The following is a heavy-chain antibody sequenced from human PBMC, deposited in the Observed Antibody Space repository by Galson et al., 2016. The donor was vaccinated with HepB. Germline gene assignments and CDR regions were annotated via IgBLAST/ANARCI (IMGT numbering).Heavy chain of an antibody. CDR3: ARQFSEPKSDPLDH. CDR1: GGSISIYSYH. D-gene: IGHD2/OR15-2a*01. J-gene: IGHJ4*02. Sequence: SETLSLTCTVSGGSISIYSYHWAWMRQPPGKGLEWIASVHHTGSTPYNPSLKGRVTISVDTSKNKFSLKLNSVIAADTAVYYCARQFSEPKSDPLDHWGQGTLVTVSS. V-gene: IGHV4-39*01. CDR2: VHHTGST.